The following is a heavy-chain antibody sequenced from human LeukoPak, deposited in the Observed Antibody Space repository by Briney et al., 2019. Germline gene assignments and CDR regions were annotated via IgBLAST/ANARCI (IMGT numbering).Heavy chain of an antibody. D-gene: IGHD6-13*01. CDR3: GMYSSSWYSFDY. Sequence: GASVKVSCKASGYTFTSYDINWVRQAPGQGLEWMGGIIPIFGTANYAQKFQGRVTITADGSTSTAYMELSSLRSEDTAVYYCGMYSSSWYSFDYWGQGTLVTVSS. CDR1: GYTFTSYD. J-gene: IGHJ4*02. CDR2: IIPIFGTA. V-gene: IGHV1-69*13.